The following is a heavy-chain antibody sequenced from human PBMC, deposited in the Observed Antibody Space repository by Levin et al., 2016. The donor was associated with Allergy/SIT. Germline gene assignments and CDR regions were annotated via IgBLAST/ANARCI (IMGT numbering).Heavy chain of an antibody. CDR3: ARKGYSDAFDI. CDR2: IYPGDSDT. J-gene: IGHJ3*02. D-gene: IGHD6-13*01. V-gene: IGHV5-51*01. Sequence: VRQMPGKGLEWMGIIYPGDSDTRYSPSFQGQVTISADKSISTAYLQWSSLKASDTAMYYCARKGYSDAFDIWGQGTMVTVSS.